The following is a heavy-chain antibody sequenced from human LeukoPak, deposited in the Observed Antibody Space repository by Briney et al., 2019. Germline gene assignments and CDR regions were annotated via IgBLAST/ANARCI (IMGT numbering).Heavy chain of an antibody. D-gene: IGHD3-16*01. CDR3: ARRDHVWGSFICDY. J-gene: IGHJ4*02. Sequence: ASVKVSCKASGYNFTTYYITWVRQVPGQGLEWMGWINTYNGVTNYPQRLQGRVTMTTDTSTSTAYMELTNLRSDDTAVYYCARRDHVWGSFICDYWGQGTLVTVSS. V-gene: IGHV1-18*01. CDR2: INTYNGVT. CDR1: GYNFTTYY.